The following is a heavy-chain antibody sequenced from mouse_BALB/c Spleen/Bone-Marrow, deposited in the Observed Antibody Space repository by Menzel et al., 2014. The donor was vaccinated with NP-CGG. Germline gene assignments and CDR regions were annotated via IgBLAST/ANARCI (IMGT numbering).Heavy chain of an antibody. CDR1: GYTFTDYA. CDR3: ARGYSNNYAMDY. Sequence: QSQSGAGLVRPGVSVKISCKGSGYTFTDYAMHWVKQRHAESLAWIGVINTYFGDISYNQKFKGNATIAVDKTSRTHYMEIARLTAEDSAIYYCARGYSNNYAMDYWGQGTSLTVSS. J-gene: IGHJ4*01. V-gene: IGHV1S137*01. D-gene: IGHD2-5*01. CDR2: INTYFGDI.